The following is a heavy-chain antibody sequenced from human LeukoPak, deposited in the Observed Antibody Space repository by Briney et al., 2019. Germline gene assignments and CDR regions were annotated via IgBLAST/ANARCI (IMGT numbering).Heavy chain of an antibody. J-gene: IGHJ6*03. CDR1: GGSISSYY. V-gene: IGHV4-4*07. Sequence: SETLSLTCTVSGGSISSYYWSWIRQPAGKGLEWIGRIYTSGSTNYNPSLKSRVTMSVDTSKNQFSLKLSSVTAADTAVYYCARDLRKSVYYHYMGVWGKGTTVTVSS. CDR3: ARDLRKSVYYHYMGV. CDR2: IYTSGST.